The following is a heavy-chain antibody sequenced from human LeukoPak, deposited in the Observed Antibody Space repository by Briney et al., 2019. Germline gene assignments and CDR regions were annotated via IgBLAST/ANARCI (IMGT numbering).Heavy chain of an antibody. Sequence: PGGSLRLSCSASGFTFTIYGMHWVRQAPGKGLEWVAGIWYDGSNKKYGDSVKGRFTISRDNSENTLYLQMNSLKVEDTAVYYCARDQGQWLAQYCFDSWGQGTLVSVSS. CDR1: GFTFTIYG. CDR3: ARDQGQWLAQYCFDS. J-gene: IGHJ4*02. D-gene: IGHD6-19*01. CDR2: IWYDGSNK. V-gene: IGHV3-33*01.